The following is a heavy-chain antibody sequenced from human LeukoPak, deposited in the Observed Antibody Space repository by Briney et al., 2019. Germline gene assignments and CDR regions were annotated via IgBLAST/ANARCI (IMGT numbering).Heavy chain of an antibody. Sequence: LPGGSLRLSCAASGFTFSSYWMSWARQAPGKGLEWVANIKQDGSEKYYVDSVKGRFTISRDNAKNSLYLQMNSLRAEDTAVYYCARGTSYYPEYYYYGMDVWGQGTTVTVSS. CDR2: IKQDGSEK. CDR3: ARGTSYYPEYYYYGMDV. CDR1: GFTFSSYW. D-gene: IGHD3-10*01. V-gene: IGHV3-7*01. J-gene: IGHJ6*02.